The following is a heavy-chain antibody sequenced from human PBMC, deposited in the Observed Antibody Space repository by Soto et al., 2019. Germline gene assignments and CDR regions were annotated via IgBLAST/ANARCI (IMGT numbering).Heavy chain of an antibody. CDR3: AKLIGGVKAIGGTGNWLDP. CDR2: ISHDGSDK. CDR1: GFIFSSYG. V-gene: IGHV3-30*18. D-gene: IGHD3-3*01. Sequence: GWSLRLSCAASGFIFSSYGMYWNRQAPGKGLEGVAGISHDGSDKYYGDSVKGRCTISRDNSKNTLFLQIDSLRAEDTAVYYCAKLIGGVKAIGGTGNWLDPWGQGTLVTVSS. J-gene: IGHJ5*02.